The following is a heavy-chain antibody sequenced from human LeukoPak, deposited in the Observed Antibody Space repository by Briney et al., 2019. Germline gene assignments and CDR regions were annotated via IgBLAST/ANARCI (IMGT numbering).Heavy chain of an antibody. CDR1: GASIRSYY. Sequence: SETLSLTCTVSGASIRSYYWSWIRQPPGKGLEWIGYIYYSESANYNPSLKSRITISVDTSKNQFSLNLNSVTAADTAVYYCARELLWFGEFVLLSYSNFDYWGQGTLVTVSS. D-gene: IGHD3-10*01. V-gene: IGHV4-59*12. CDR2: IYYSESA. J-gene: IGHJ4*02. CDR3: ARELLWFGEFVLLSYSNFDY.